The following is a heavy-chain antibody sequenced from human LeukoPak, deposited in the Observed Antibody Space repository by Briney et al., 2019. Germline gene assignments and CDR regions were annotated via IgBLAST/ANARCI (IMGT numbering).Heavy chain of an antibody. CDR3: ARGRDLTRAFDI. Sequence: PSETLSLTCAVYGGSFSGYYWSWIRQPPGKGLEWIGEINHSGSTNYNPSLKSRVTISVDTSKNQFSLKLSSVTAADTAVYYCARGRDLTRAFDIWGQGTMVTVSS. J-gene: IGHJ3*02. CDR1: GGSFSGYY. V-gene: IGHV4-34*01. CDR2: INHSGST.